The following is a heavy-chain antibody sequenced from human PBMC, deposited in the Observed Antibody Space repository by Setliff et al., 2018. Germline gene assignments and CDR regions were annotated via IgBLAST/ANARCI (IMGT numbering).Heavy chain of an antibody. CDR3: ARVGRYVDTAMVFDY. V-gene: IGHV1-46*01. Sequence: VKVSCKASGYTFTSYYMHWVRQAPGQGLEWMGIINPSGGSTSYAQKFQGRVTMTRDTSTSTVHMELSSLRSEDTAVYYCARVGRYVDTAMVFDYWGQGTLVTVSS. D-gene: IGHD5-18*01. J-gene: IGHJ4*02. CDR1: GYTFTSYY. CDR2: INPSGGST.